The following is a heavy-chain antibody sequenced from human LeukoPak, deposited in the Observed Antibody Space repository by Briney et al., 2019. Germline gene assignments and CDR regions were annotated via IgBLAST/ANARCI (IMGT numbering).Heavy chain of an antibody. CDR3: AGLVGRYSSGLYYYYFDY. CDR1: GDSINSLDL. J-gene: IGHJ4*02. Sequence: SETLSLTCTVSGDSINSLDLWSWVRQPPGKGLEWIGEMYLSGTTHSNPSVKSRVTISIDRSKNQFFLNLSSVTAADTAVYYCAGLVGRYSSGLYYYYFDYWGQGTLVTVSS. D-gene: IGHD3-22*01. V-gene: IGHV4-4*02. CDR2: MYLSGTT.